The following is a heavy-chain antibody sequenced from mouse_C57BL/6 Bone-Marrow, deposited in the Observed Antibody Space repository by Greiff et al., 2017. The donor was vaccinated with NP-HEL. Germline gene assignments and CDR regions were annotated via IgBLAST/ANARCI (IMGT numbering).Heavy chain of an antibody. V-gene: IGHV1-69*01. CDR3: ARYEHSLAY. CDR1: GYTFTSYW. CDR2: IDPSDSYT. D-gene: IGHD2-12*01. Sequence: QVHVKQPGAELVMPGASVKLSCKASGYTFTSYWMHWVKQRPGQGLEWIGEIDPSDSYTNYNQKFKGKSTLTVDKSSSTAYMQLSSLTSEDSAVYYCARYEHSLAYWGQGTLVTVSA. J-gene: IGHJ3*01.